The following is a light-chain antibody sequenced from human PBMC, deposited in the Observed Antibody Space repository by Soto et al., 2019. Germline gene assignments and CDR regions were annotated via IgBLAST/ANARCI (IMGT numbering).Light chain of an antibody. CDR1: QNVNSN. CDR2: GAS. CDR3: HHYNNWPRT. Sequence: EIVMTQSPASLSVSPGERATLSCRASQNVNSNLAWYQQTPGQAPRFLIYGASTRATGIPARFSGSGSGTEFTLTISSLQSEDFAVYYCHHYNNWPRTFGQGTKVDIK. J-gene: IGKJ1*01. V-gene: IGKV3-15*01.